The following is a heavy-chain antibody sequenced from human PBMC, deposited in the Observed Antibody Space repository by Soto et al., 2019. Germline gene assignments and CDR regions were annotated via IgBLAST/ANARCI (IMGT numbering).Heavy chain of an antibody. D-gene: IGHD3-16*01. Sequence: QVQLVQSGDEVRKPGASVKVSCKASGYIFVNYGIAWVRQAPGQGLEWMGWISPYTGNTHSASKVQGRLTMTTDTSTSTAYMDLGSLTSDDTAVYYCVMVDNYVTPTPQDVWGQGTTVTVSS. CDR1: GYIFVNYG. CDR2: ISPYTGNT. CDR3: VMVDNYVTPTPQDV. V-gene: IGHV1-18*01. J-gene: IGHJ6*02.